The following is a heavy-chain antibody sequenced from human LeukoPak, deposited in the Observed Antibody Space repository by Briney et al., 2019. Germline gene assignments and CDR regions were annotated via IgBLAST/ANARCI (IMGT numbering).Heavy chain of an antibody. Sequence: PSETLSLTCAVYGGSFSGYYWSWIRQPPGKGLEWIGEINQSGSTNHNSSLKSRVTISVDTSKNQFSLKLRSVTAADTAVYYCARDSGTTGEVKFDPWGQGILVTVSS. V-gene: IGHV4-34*01. CDR1: GGSFSGYY. CDR2: INQSGST. D-gene: IGHD3-10*01. CDR3: ARDSGTTGEVKFDP. J-gene: IGHJ5*02.